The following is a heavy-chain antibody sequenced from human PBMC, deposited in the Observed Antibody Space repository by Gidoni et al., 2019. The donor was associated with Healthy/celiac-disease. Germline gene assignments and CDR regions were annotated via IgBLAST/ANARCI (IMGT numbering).Heavy chain of an antibody. V-gene: IGHV1-18*01. Sequence: QVQLVQSGAEVKTHGASVKVSCQAPGHNVTSSGISWVRQAPGQGLEWLGWISAYHGNTNDAQKLQGRVTMTTDTSTSTAYMELRSLRSDDTAVYYCARGGYCSSTSCTYYYYYGMDVWGQGTTVTVSS. J-gene: IGHJ6*02. CDR2: ISAYHGNT. CDR1: GHNVTSSG. CDR3: ARGGYCSSTSCTYYYYYGMDV. D-gene: IGHD2-2*01.